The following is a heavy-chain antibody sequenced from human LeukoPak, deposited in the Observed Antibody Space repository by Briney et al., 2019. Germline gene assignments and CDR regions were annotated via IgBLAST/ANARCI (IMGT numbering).Heavy chain of an antibody. V-gene: IGHV4-59*08. CDR2: IYYSGST. CDR1: GGSISSYY. J-gene: IGHJ4*02. D-gene: IGHD6-19*01. CDR3: ARRGYSSGWYYFDY. Sequence: SETLSLTCTVSGGSISSYYWSWIRQPPGKGLEWIGNIYYSGSTNYNPSLKSRVTISVDTSKNQFSLKLSSVTAADTAVYCCARRGYSSGWYYFDYWGQGTLVTVSS.